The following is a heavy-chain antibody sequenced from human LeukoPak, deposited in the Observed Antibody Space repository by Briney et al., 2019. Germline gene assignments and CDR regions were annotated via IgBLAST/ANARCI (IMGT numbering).Heavy chain of an antibody. J-gene: IGHJ5*02. CDR2: IKQDGSEK. D-gene: IGHD3-10*01. Sequence: PGGSLRLSCAASGFTFSSYWMSWVRQAPGKGLEWVANIKQDGSEKYYVDSVKGRFTISRDNAKNSLYLQMNSLRAEDTAVYYCARGQITMVRGVIINRSFDPWGQGTLVTVSS. CDR3: ARGQITMVRGVIINRSFDP. V-gene: IGHV3-7*01. CDR1: GFTFSSYW.